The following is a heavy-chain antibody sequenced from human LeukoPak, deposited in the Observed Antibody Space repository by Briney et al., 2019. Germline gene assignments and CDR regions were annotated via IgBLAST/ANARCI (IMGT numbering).Heavy chain of an antibody. CDR1: GGSLSGYY. Sequence: SETLSLTCGVYGGSLSGYYWSWIRQPPGQGLEWIGEINYSADANYSPSLGSRVTISVDTSKNQFSLRLTSVTAADTAVYYCARSYYDSSGPYDVWGEGTTVTVSS. CDR2: INYSADA. CDR3: ARSYYDSSGPYDV. V-gene: IGHV4-34*01. J-gene: IGHJ6*04. D-gene: IGHD3-22*01.